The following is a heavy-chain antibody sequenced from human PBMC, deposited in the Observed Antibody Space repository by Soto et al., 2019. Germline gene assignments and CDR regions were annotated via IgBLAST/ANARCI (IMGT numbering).Heavy chain of an antibody. D-gene: IGHD1-26*01. Sequence: QVQLVESGGGVVQPGRSLKLSCAASGFTFSSYGMHWVRQAPGKGLEWVAVISYDGSNKYYADSVKGRFTISRDNSKNTLYLQMNSLRAEDTAVYYCVKDTTSGSYPQIDYWCQGTLVTVSS. CDR2: ISYDGSNK. V-gene: IGHV3-30*18. J-gene: IGHJ4*02. CDR3: VKDTTSGSYPQIDY. CDR1: GFTFSSYG.